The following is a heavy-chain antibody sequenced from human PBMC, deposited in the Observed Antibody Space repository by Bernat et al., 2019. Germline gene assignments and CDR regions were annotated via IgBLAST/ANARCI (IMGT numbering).Heavy chain of an antibody. CDR1: GYTLTELS. V-gene: IGHV1-24*01. CDR3: ATDAEGAGGYDFDY. D-gene: IGHD6-19*01. CDR2: FDPEDGET. Sequence: QVQLVQSGAEVKKPGASVKVSCKVSGYTLTELSMHWVRQAPGKGLEWMGGFDPEDGETIYSQKFQGRVTMTEDTSTYTAYMELSSLRSEDTAVYYCATDAEGAGGYDFDYWGQGTLVTVSS. J-gene: IGHJ4*02.